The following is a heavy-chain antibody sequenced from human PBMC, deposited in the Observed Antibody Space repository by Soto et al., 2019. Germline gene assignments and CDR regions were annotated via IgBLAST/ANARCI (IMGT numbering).Heavy chain of an antibody. CDR3: ARAPLKPPFVRYNWFDP. CDR1: GGTFSSYA. CDR2: IIPIFGTA. V-gene: IGHV1-69*12. D-gene: IGHD3-16*01. Sequence: QVQLVQSGAEVKKPGSSVKVSCKASGGTFSSYAISWVRQAPGQGLEWMGGIIPIFGTANYAQKFQGRVTMTAXXSXSXXYMELSSLRSEDTAVYYCARAPLKPPFVRYNWFDPWGQGTLVTVSS. J-gene: IGHJ5*02.